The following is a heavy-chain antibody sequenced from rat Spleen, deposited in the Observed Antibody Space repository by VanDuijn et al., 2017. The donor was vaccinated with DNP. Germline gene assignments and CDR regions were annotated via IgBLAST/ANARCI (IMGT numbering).Heavy chain of an antibody. V-gene: IGHV5-7*01. J-gene: IGHJ2*01. CDR2: ISYDGHST. Sequence: EVQLVESGGGLVQPGRSLKLSCAASGFTFSDYNMAWVRQAPKKGLEWVATISYDGHSTYYRDSVKGRFTISRDNAKSILYLQMDSLRSEDTATYYCARPTYPRGYFDYWGQGVMVTVSS. CDR3: ARPTYPRGYFDY. D-gene: IGHD3-8*01. CDR1: GFTFSDYN.